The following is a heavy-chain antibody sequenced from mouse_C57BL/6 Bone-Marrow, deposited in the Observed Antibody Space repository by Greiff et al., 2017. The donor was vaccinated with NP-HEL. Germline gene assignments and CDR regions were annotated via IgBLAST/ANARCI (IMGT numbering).Heavy chain of an antibody. CDR3: ARAHLLLRYFDV. V-gene: IGHV5-9*01. D-gene: IGHD1-1*01. Sequence: EVQLVESGGGLVKPGGSLKLSCAASGFTFSSYTMSWVRQTPEKRLEWVANISGGGGNTYYPDSVKGRFTISRDNAKNTLYLQMSSLRSEDTALYYCARAHLLLRYFDVWGTGTTVTVSS. CDR2: ISGGGGNT. J-gene: IGHJ1*03. CDR1: GFTFSSYT.